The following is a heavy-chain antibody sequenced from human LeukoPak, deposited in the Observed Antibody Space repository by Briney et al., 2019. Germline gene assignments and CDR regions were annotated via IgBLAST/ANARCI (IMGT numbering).Heavy chain of an antibody. V-gene: IGHV1-2*06. CDR3: ARDVRYSSSWYYFDY. Sequence: ASVKVSCKASGYTFTGYYMHWVRQAPGQGLEWMGRINPNSGGTNYAQKFQGRVTMTRDTSISTAYMELSRLRSDDTAVYYCARDVRYSSSWYYFDYWGQGTLVTVSS. J-gene: IGHJ4*02. CDR1: GYTFTGYY. CDR2: INPNSGGT. D-gene: IGHD6-13*01.